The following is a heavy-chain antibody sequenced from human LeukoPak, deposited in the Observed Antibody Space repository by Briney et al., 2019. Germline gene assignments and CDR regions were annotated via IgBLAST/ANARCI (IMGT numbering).Heavy chain of an antibody. Sequence: SQTLSLTCTVSGVSISSGGYYWSWIRQHPGKGLEWIGYIYYSGSTYYNPSLKSRVTISVDTSKNQFSLKLSSVTAADTAVYYCALTSRDGYNLNWFDPWGQGTLVTVSS. CDR3: ALTSRDGYNLNWFDP. J-gene: IGHJ5*02. CDR1: GVSISSGGYY. V-gene: IGHV4-31*03. CDR2: IYYSGST. D-gene: IGHD5-24*01.